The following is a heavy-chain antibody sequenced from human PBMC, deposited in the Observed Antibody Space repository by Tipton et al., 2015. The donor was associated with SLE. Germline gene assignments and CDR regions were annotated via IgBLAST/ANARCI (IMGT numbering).Heavy chain of an antibody. J-gene: IGHJ4*02. D-gene: IGHD6-13*01. CDR2: IIPIFGTA. V-gene: IGHV1-69*01. CDR1: GDTFSRYP. Sequence: QSGPEVKKPGSSVRVSCKASGDTFSRYPISWVRQAPGQGLEWMGGIIPIFGTANYAQKFQGRVTITADESTSTAYMELSSLRSDDTAVYYCALGYSSTWPPGEFDYWGQGTLVTASS. CDR3: ALGYSSTWPPGEFDY.